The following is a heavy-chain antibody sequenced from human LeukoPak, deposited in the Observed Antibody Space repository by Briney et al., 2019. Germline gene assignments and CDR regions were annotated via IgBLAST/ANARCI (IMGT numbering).Heavy chain of an antibody. Sequence: GRSLRLSCVASGFTFSSYGMHWVRQAPGKGLEWVAVISNDGSNKYYADSVKGRFTIYRDNSKNTLYLQMNSLRAEDTAVYYCAKGRGAFDIWGQGTMVTVSS. CDR2: ISNDGSNK. D-gene: IGHD3-10*01. CDR1: GFTFSSYG. J-gene: IGHJ3*02. V-gene: IGHV3-30*18. CDR3: AKGRGAFDI.